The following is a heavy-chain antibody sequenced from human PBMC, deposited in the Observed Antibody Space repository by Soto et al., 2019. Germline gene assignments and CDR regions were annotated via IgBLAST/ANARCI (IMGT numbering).Heavy chain of an antibody. J-gene: IGHJ4*02. CDR1: GFSFSSNW. D-gene: IGHD2-2*01. CDR3: AREVVVSRGASYFGY. V-gene: IGHV3-7*04. Sequence: GGSVRLSCVGSGFSFSSNWMTWVRQAPGKGLEWVANIRQDGSEINYVDSVKGRFTISRDNTKNSLYLQMNSLRAEDTAIYYCAREVVVSRGASYFGYWGPGTLVTVSS. CDR2: IRQDGSEI.